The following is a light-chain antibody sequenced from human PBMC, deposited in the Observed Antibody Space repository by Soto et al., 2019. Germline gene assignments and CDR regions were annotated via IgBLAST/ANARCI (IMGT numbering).Light chain of an antibody. Sequence: QSALTQPASVSGSPGQSITISCTGSSSDVGTYNLVSWYQHHPGKAPKLMISVVVKRPSGVSNRFSGSKSGNTASLTISGLQAEDEADYYCCSYAGSSMFVFGGGTKLTVL. CDR3: CSYAGSSMFV. V-gene: IGLV2-23*02. CDR1: SSDVGTYNL. CDR2: VVV. J-gene: IGLJ2*01.